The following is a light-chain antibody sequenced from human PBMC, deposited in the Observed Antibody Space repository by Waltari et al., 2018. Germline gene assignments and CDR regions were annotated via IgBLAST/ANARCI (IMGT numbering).Light chain of an antibody. CDR3: CSYTTTGPVV. CDR1: SSDLGTYF. V-gene: IGLV2-14*03. Sequence: QSVLTQPASVSGSPGPSITISCTGTSSDLGTYFVSWYQQHPGRAPKLIIFDVNVRPSWVSNRFSGSKSGNTAFLTISGLQTEDEGHFYCCSYTTTGPVVFGGGTKLTVL. CDR2: DVN. J-gene: IGLJ2*01.